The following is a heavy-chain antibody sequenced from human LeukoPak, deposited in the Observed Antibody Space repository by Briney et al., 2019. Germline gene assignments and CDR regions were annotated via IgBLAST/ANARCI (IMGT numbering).Heavy chain of an antibody. J-gene: IGHJ4*02. CDR1: GFTFSSYA. CDR3: ARDRAYYDFWSGYYGDY. D-gene: IGHD3-3*01. Sequence: GGSLRLSCAASGFTFSSYAMSWVRQAPGKGLEWVANIEQDGSETYYVDSVKGRYTISRDNAKNSLYLQMSSLRADDTAVYYCARDRAYYDFWSGYYGDYWGQGTLVTVSS. V-gene: IGHV3-7*01. CDR2: IEQDGSET.